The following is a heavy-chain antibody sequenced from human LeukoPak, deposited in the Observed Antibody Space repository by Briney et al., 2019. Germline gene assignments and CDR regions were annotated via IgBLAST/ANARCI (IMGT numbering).Heavy chain of an antibody. D-gene: IGHD6-13*01. CDR2: INHSGST. CDR1: GGSFSGYY. CDR3: ARVTGIAAAGNFDY. V-gene: IGHV4-34*09. J-gene: IGHJ4*02. Sequence: SETLSLTCAVYGGSFSGYYWSWIRQPPGKGLEWIGEINHSGSTYYNPSLKSRVTISVDTSKNQFSLKLSSVTAADTAVYYCARVTGIAAAGNFDYWGQGTLVTVSS.